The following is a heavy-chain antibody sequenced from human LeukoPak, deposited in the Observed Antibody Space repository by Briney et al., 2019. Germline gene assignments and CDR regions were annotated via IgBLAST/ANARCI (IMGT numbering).Heavy chain of an antibody. CDR3: ATPTAGTWHFDY. Sequence: PGGSLRLSCAASGFTFSSYWMTWVRQAPGKGLEWVANIKQDASERYYVDSVKGRFTISRDNAKNSLYLQMNSLRAEDTAVYYCATPTAGTWHFDYWCQGTLVTVSS. V-gene: IGHV3-7*01. CDR2: IKQDASER. D-gene: IGHD1-1*01. CDR1: GFTFSSYW. J-gene: IGHJ4*02.